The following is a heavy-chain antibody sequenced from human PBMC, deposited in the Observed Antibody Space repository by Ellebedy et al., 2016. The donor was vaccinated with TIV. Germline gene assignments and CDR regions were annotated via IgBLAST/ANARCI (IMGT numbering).Heavy chain of an antibody. Sequence: PGGSLRLSCAASGFTFSSYAMSWVRQAPGKGLEWVSAISGSGGSTYYADSVKGRFTISRDNSKNTLYLQMNSLRADDTAVYYCAKDDSKWEALTFPFDYWGQGTLVTVSS. CDR3: AKDDSKWEALTFPFDY. CDR1: GFTFSSYA. CDR2: ISGSGGST. D-gene: IGHD1-26*01. J-gene: IGHJ4*02. V-gene: IGHV3-23*01.